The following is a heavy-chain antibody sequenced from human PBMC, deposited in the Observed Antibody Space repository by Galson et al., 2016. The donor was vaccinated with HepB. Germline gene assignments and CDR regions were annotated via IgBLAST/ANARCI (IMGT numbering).Heavy chain of an antibody. V-gene: IGHV3-53*01. D-gene: IGHD2-21*01. CDR1: GFTFSSYS. CDR3: ARTLAYCGGDCWGYFDL. CDR2: IYSGGST. J-gene: IGHJ2*01. Sequence: SLRLSCAASGFTFSSYSMNWVRQAPGKGLEWVSVIYSGGSTYYADSVKGRFTISRDNSKNTLYLQMNSLRAEDTAVYYCARTLAYCGGDCWGYFDLWGRGTLVTVSS.